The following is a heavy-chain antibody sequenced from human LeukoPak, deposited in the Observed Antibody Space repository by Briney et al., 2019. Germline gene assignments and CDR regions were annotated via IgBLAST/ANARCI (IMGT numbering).Heavy chain of an antibody. J-gene: IGHJ4*02. CDR2: ISSSSSYI. CDR3: ARVMGYFCGGDCYAIDY. CDR1: GFTFSSYS. Sequence: PGGSLRLSCAASGFTFSSYSMNWVRQAPGKGLEGVSSISSSSSYIYYADSVTGRFTISRDNAKNSLYLQMNSLRAEDTAVYYCARVMGYFCGGDCYAIDYWGQGTLVTVSS. D-gene: IGHD2-21*02. V-gene: IGHV3-21*01.